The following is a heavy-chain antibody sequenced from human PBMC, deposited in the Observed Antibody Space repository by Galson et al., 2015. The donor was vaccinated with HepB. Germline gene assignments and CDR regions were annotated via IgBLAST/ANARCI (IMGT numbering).Heavy chain of an antibody. Sequence: YYWSWIRQPPGKGLEWIGYIYYSGSTNYNPSLKSRVTISVDTSKNQFSLKLSSVTAADTAVYYCARVPTVTNDYWGQGTLVTVSS. CDR2: IYYSGST. V-gene: IGHV4-59*01. CDR3: ARVPTVTNDY. CDR1: YY. J-gene: IGHJ4*02. D-gene: IGHD4-17*01.